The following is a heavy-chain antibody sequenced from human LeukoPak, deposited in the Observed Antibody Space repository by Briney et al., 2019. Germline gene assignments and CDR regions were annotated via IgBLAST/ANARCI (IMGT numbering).Heavy chain of an antibody. CDR1: GGSISSYY. CDR3: ARGEDVDTAIEY. J-gene: IGHJ4*02. CDR2: IHTSGST. V-gene: IGHV4-4*07. D-gene: IGHD5-18*01. Sequence: SEALSLTCTVSGGSISSYYWSWIRQPAGKGLEWIGRIHTSGSTNYNPSLKSRVTMSVDTSKNQFSLKVTSVTAADTAVYYCARGEDVDTAIEYWGQGTLVTVSS.